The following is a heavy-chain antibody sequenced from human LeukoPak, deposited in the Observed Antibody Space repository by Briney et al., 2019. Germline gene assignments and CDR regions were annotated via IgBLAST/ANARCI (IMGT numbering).Heavy chain of an antibody. Sequence: GGSLRLSRAASGFTFSNAWMSWVHQAPGKGLEWVGRIKSKTDGGTTDYPAPVEGRFTIARDDSTKTLSLQMNSLRAEDTAVYYCARAYYEYYFDYWGQGTLVTVSS. CDR2: IKSKTDGGTT. J-gene: IGHJ4*02. CDR1: GFTFSNAW. CDR3: ARAYYEYYFDY. V-gene: IGHV3-15*01. D-gene: IGHD3-16*01.